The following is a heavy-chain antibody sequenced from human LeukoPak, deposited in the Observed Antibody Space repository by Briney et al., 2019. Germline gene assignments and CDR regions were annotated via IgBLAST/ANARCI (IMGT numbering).Heavy chain of an antibody. CDR2: IYTSGST. V-gene: IGHV4-61*02. CDR1: GGSISSGSYY. Sequence: TTSETLSLTCSVSGGSISSGSYYWSWIRQPAGNGLEWIGRIYTSGSTNYNPSLKSRVTISVDTSKNQFSLKLGSVTAADTAVYYCARSGRDGYNWGAFDIWGQGTMVTVSS. D-gene: IGHD5-24*01. J-gene: IGHJ3*02. CDR3: ARSGRDGYNWGAFDI.